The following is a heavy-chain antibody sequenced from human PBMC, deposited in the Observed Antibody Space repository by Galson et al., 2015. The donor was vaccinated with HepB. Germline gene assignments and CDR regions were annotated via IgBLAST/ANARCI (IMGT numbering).Heavy chain of an antibody. D-gene: IGHD2-21*02. CDR3: ARDAGAYCGGDCYTDY. CDR2: IKQDGSEQ. V-gene: IGHV3-7*01. Sequence: SLRLSCAASGFSFSNYWMSWVRQAPGKGLEWVANIKQDGSEQYYVDSVKGRFTISRDNAKNTLYLQMNSLRAEDTAVYYCARDAGAYCGGDCYTDYWGQGTLVTVSS. CDR1: GFSFSNYW. J-gene: IGHJ4*02.